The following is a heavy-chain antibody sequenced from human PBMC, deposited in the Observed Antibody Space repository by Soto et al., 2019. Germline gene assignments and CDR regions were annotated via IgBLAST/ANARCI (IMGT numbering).Heavy chain of an antibody. CDR1: GFTFSSYS. CDR3: AKDRGSSLYPWLDP. J-gene: IGHJ5*02. Sequence: PGGSLRLSCAASGFTFSSYSMNWVRQAPGKGLEWVSSISSSSSYIYYADSVKGRITISRDNAKNSLYLQMNGLRADDTAVYYCAKDRGSSLYPWLDPWGKGTLVTVSS. D-gene: IGHD6-13*01. CDR2: ISSSSSYI. V-gene: IGHV3-21*04.